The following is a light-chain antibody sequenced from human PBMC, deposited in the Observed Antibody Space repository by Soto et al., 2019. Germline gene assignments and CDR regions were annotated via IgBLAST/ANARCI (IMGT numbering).Light chain of an antibody. Sequence: EIVMTQSPATLSVSPGERATLSCRASQSVTSNYLAWYQQKPGQAPRLLIFGASIRDTGIPDRFSGSGSGTDFTLTINRLEPDDFAVYYCQQFGYSLWTFGQGTKVDIK. J-gene: IGKJ1*01. CDR1: QSVTSNY. V-gene: IGKV3-20*01. CDR2: GAS. CDR3: QQFGYSLWT.